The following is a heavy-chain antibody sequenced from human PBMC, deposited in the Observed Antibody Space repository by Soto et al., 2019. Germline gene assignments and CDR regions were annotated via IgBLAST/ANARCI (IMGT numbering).Heavy chain of an antibody. V-gene: IGHV4-59*08. Sequence: QVQLQESGPGLVQPSETLSLTCTVSGGSISSYYWSWIRQPPGKGLEWIGHIYYSGSIKYNPSLKSRVTISVDTSKNQFSLRLSSVTAADAAVYYCANTYGGNSFGIDPWGQGTLVTVSS. CDR2: IYYSGSI. CDR1: GGSISSYY. CDR3: ANTYGGNSFGIDP. D-gene: IGHD4-17*01. J-gene: IGHJ5*02.